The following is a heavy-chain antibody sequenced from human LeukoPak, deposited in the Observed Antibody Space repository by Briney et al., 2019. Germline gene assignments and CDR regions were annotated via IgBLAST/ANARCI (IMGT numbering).Heavy chain of an antibody. CDR1: GGSISGYY. CDR3: ARQAAYRGSSLDFDY. V-gene: IGHV4-59*08. J-gene: IGHJ4*02. Sequence: SETLSLTCTVSGGSISGYYWNWIRQPPVKGLEWIGYIYYSGSTNYSPSLKSRVTISVDTSKNQFSLKLSSVTAADTAVYYCARQAAYRGSSLDFDYWGQGILVTVSS. CDR2: IYYSGST. D-gene: IGHD1-26*01.